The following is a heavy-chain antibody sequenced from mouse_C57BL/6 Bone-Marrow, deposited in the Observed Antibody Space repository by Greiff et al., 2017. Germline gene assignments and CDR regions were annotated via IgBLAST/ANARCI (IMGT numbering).Heavy chain of an antibody. CDR2: IHPSDSDT. Sequence: VQLQQPGAELVKPGASVKVSCKASGYTFTSYWMHWVKQRPGQGLEWIGRIHPSDSDTNYNQKFKGKATLTVDKSSSTAYMQLSSLTSEDSAVYYCAIGITTVVATWDWYFGVWGTGTTVTVSS. CDR1: GYTFTSYW. J-gene: IGHJ1*03. CDR3: AIGITTVVATWDWYFGV. D-gene: IGHD1-1*01. V-gene: IGHV1-74*01.